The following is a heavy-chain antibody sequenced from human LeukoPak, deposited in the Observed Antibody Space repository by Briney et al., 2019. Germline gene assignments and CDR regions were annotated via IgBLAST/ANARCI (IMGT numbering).Heavy chain of an antibody. V-gene: IGHV1-2*02. CDR1: GYTFTDYY. Sequence: ASVKVSCKASGYTFTDYYIHWVRQAPGQGLEWMAWMNPNSGGTSYAQKFQGRVTMTRDTSISTGYMELSRLRFDDTAVYYCAINKAAKSLDYWGQGTLVTVSS. J-gene: IGHJ4*02. CDR3: AINKAAKSLDY. D-gene: IGHD6-25*01. CDR2: MNPNSGGT.